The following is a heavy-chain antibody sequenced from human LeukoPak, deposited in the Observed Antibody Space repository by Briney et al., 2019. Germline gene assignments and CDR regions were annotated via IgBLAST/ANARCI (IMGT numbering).Heavy chain of an antibody. V-gene: IGHV4-59*01. CDR3: ARDGDSSSWAFDY. Sequence: PSETLSPTCTVSGGSISSYYWSWIRQPPGKGLEWIGYIYYSGSTNYNPSPKSRVTISVDTSENQFSLKLSSVTAADTAVYYCARDGDSSSWAFDYWGQGTLVTVSS. CDR2: IYYSGST. CDR1: GGSISSYY. J-gene: IGHJ4*02. D-gene: IGHD6-13*01.